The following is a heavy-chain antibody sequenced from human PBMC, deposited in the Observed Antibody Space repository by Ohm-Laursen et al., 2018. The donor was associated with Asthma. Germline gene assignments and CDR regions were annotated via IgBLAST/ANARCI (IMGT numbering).Heavy chain of an antibody. CDR2: IWYDGSNK. Sequence: SLRLSCTASGFTFSSYGMHWVRQAPGKGLEWVAVIWYDGSNKYYADSVKGRFTISRDNSKNTLYLQMNSLRAEDTAVYYCARERGIVVVPAAIAYYYYGMDVWGQGTTVTVSS. CDR1: GFTFSSYG. D-gene: IGHD2-2*01. CDR3: ARERGIVVVPAAIAYYYYGMDV. J-gene: IGHJ6*02. V-gene: IGHV3-33*01.